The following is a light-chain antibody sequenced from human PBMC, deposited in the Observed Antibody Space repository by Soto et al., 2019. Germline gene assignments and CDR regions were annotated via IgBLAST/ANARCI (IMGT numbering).Light chain of an antibody. CDR3: QAWDSSNVV. Sequence: SYELTQPPSVSVSPGQTASITCSGDTLGDKYACWYQQKPGQSPVLVIYQDSKRPSGIPERFSGSNSGNTATLTISGTQAMDEADYYCQAWDSSNVVFGGGTKLTVL. V-gene: IGLV3-1*01. CDR1: TLGDKY. J-gene: IGLJ2*01. CDR2: QDS.